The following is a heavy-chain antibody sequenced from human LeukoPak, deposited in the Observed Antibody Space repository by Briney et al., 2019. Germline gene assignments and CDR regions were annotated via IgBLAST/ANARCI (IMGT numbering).Heavy chain of an antibody. D-gene: IGHD6-13*01. CDR1: GGSISSYY. Sequence: SETLSLTCTVSGGSISSYYWSWIRQPPGKGREWVGYIYYSGTTNYNPSLKSRVTISVDTSENQFSLKLSSVTAADTAVYYCVRRSSWSTYNYFDPWGQGTLVIVSS. V-gene: IGHV4-59*08. CDR3: VRRSSWSTYNYFDP. J-gene: IGHJ5*02. CDR2: IYYSGTT.